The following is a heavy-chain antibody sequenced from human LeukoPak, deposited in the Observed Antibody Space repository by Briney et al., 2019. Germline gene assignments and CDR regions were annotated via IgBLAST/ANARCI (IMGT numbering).Heavy chain of an antibody. V-gene: IGHV4-39*07. CDR1: GGSISSSSYY. CDR2: IYYSGST. J-gene: IGHJ2*01. D-gene: IGHD4-17*01. Sequence: SETLSLTCTVSGGSISSSSYYRGWIRQPPGKGLEWIGSIYYSGSTYYNPSLKSRVTISVDTSKIQFSLKLSSVTAADTAVYYCAREGYTVTTRWYFDLWGRGTLVTVSS. CDR3: AREGYTVTTRWYFDL.